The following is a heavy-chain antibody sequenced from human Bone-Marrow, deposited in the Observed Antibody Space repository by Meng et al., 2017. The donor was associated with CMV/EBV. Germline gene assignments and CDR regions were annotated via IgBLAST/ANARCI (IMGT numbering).Heavy chain of an antibody. CDR2: INSDGSST. Sequence: GESLKISCAASGFTFSSYWMHWVRQPPGKGLVWVSRINSDGSSTSYADSVKGRFTISRDNAKSPLYLQMNSLRAEDTAVYYCARSGGDIVVVPAAIAHGMDVWGQGTTVTVSS. CDR3: ARSGGDIVVVPAAIAHGMDV. V-gene: IGHV3-74*01. D-gene: IGHD2-2*01. CDR1: GFTFSSYW. J-gene: IGHJ6*02.